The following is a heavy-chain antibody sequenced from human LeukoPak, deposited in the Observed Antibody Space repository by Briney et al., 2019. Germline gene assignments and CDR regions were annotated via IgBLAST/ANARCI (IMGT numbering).Heavy chain of an antibody. V-gene: IGHV1-18*01. J-gene: IGHJ4*02. CDR1: GYTFTSYG. CDR3: ARGYRRAHSDY. Sequence: ASVKVSCKASGYTFTSYGIRWVRQAPGQGLEWMGWINPYNGNTNYSQKLQGRVTMTTDTSTSTAYMELRSMRYDATAVYYCARGYRRAHSDYWGQGTLVTVSS. D-gene: IGHD1-1*01. CDR2: INPYNGNT.